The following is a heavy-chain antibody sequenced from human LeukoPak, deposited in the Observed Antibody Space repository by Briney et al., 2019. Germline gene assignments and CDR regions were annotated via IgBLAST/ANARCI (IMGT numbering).Heavy chain of an antibody. CDR1: GGSFSGYY. D-gene: IGHD3-22*01. CDR3: ARGRQDVTMIVVVMTAVSYYLDV. V-gene: IGHV4-34*01. J-gene: IGHJ6*03. Sequence: SETLSLTCAVYGGSFSGYYWTWIRQTPEKGLEWIGEMNPSGSTNHNPSLKSRVTISVDTSNNQFSLELSSVTAADTAVYYCARGRQDVTMIVVVMTAVSYYLDVWGKGTTVTVS. CDR2: MNPSGST.